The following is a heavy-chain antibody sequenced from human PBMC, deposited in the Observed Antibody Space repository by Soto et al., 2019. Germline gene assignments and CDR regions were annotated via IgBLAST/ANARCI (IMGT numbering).Heavy chain of an antibody. V-gene: IGHV4-34*01. CDR2: INHSGST. J-gene: IGHJ4*02. CDR1: GGSFSGYY. CDR3: ARGHGSGAVDY. Sequence: SSETLSLTCAVYGGSFSGYYWSWIRQPPGKGLEWIGEINHSGSTNYNPSLKSRVTISVDTSKNQFSLKLSSVTAADTAVYYCARGHGSGAVDYWGQGTLVTVSS. D-gene: IGHD2-15*01.